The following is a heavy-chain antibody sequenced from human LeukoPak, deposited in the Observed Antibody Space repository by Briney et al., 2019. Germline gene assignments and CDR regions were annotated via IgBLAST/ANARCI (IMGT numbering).Heavy chain of an antibody. Sequence: PGGSLRLSCAASGFTFSTYVMSWVRQAPGKGLEWVSGISGGGTSTYYADSVKGRFTISRDNSKNTLYLQMNSLRAEDTAVYYCAKGGGTYYDYYYYMDVWGKGTTVTVSS. V-gene: IGHV3-23*01. D-gene: IGHD1-26*01. CDR2: ISGGGTST. CDR3: AKGGGTYYDYYYYMDV. CDR1: GFTFSTYV. J-gene: IGHJ6*03.